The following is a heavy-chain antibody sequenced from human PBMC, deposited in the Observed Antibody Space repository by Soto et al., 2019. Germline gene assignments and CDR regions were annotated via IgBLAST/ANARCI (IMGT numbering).Heavy chain of an antibody. Sequence: PGGSLRLSCVTSGFTFSRYTMNWVRQAPGKGLEWVASITSSGSYVYYADSVKGRFSASRDNAKNSLSLQMDSLRPDDTAIYFCVKDEGIEAMDVWGQGTTVTVSS. CDR2: ITSSGSYV. J-gene: IGHJ6*02. V-gene: IGHV3-21*01. CDR1: GFTFSRYT. D-gene: IGHD3-3*02. CDR3: VKDEGIEAMDV.